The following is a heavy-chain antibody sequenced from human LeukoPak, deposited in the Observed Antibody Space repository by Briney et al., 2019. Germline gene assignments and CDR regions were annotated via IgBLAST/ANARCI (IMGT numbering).Heavy chain of an antibody. CDR3: AKDKGLTALSTFDY. CDR1: GFTFSTYG. V-gene: IGHV3-23*01. Sequence: GGSLRLSCAASGFTFSTYGMSWVRQAPGKGVEWGSGIHSSGGITYYADSVKGRFTISRDNSKNTLYLQMNSLGAEDTVIYYCAKDKGLTALSTFDYWGQGTLVTVSS. CDR2: IHSSGGIT. J-gene: IGHJ4*02. D-gene: IGHD2-8*01.